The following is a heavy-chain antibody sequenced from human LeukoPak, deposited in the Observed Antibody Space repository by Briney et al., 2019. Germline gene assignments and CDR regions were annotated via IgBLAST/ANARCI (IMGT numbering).Heavy chain of an antibody. V-gene: IGHV4-39*07. Sequence: SETLSLTCTVSGGSISSYYWSWIRQPPGKGLEWIGSIYYSGSTYYNPSLKSRVTISVDTSKNQFSLKLSSVTAADTAVYYCAREDYGGNSFFDYWGQGTLVTVSS. CDR1: GGSISSYY. J-gene: IGHJ4*02. D-gene: IGHD4-23*01. CDR2: IYYSGST. CDR3: AREDYGGNSFFDY.